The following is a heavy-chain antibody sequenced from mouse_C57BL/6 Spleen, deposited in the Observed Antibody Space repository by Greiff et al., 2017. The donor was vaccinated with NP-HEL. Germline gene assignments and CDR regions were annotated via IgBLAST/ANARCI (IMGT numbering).Heavy chain of an antibody. CDR1: GYTFTSYD. CDR3: ARALLITTVVGQEDY. D-gene: IGHD1-1*01. CDR2: IYPRDGST. V-gene: IGHV1-85*01. J-gene: IGHJ2*01. Sequence: QVHVKQSGPELVKPGASVKLSCKASGYTFTSYDINWVKQRPGQGLEWIGWIYPRDGSTKYNEKFKGKATLTVDTSSSTAYMELHSLTSEDSAVYFCARALLITTVVGQEDYWGQGTTLTVSS.